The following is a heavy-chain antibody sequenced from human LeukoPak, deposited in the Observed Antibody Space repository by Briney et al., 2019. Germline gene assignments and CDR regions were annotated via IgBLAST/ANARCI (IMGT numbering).Heavy chain of an antibody. CDR1: GFTFTTYF. Sequence: GASVKVSCKASGFTFTTYFMHWGRQAPGQGLEWMGWINPYSGATNAPQKFQRRVTMTRDTSISTAYMALSMLTSDDPAVYYCGRATYTSIWFHDAFDICGQGKMVTVSS. CDR2: INPYSGAT. V-gene: IGHV1-2*02. J-gene: IGHJ3*02. D-gene: IGHD3-9*01. CDR3: GRATYTSIWFHDAFDI.